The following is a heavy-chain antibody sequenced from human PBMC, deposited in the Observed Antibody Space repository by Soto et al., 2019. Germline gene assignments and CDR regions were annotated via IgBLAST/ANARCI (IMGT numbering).Heavy chain of an antibody. Sequence: GGSLRLSCAASGFTFSNAWMSWVRQAPGKGLEWVGRIKSKTDGGTTDYAAPVKGRFTISRDDSKNTLYLQMNSLKTEDTAVYYCTTSIAAAGTGVYYYYYGMDVWGQGTTVTVSS. CDR2: IKSKTDGGTT. D-gene: IGHD6-13*01. V-gene: IGHV3-15*01. CDR1: GFTFSNAW. CDR3: TTSIAAAGTGVYYYYYGMDV. J-gene: IGHJ6*02.